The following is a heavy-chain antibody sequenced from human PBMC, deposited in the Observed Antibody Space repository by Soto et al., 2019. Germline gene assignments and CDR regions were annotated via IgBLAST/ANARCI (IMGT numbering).Heavy chain of an antibody. CDR3: AKQHQLVRGWFDP. D-gene: IGHD3-10*02. Sequence: RRLSCAASEFTFSDSVMSWVRQAPGKGLEWLSAISGSGDYTYYADFVKGRFTISRDNSKNTLYLQMHSLRAEDTAIYYCAKQHQLVRGWFDPWGQGALVTVSS. V-gene: IGHV3-23*01. CDR1: EFTFSDSV. CDR2: ISGSGDYT. J-gene: IGHJ5*02.